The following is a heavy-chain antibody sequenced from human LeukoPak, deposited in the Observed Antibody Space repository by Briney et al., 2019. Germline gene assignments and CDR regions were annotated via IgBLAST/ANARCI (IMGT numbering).Heavy chain of an antibody. V-gene: IGHV3-33*06. D-gene: IGHD4-17*01. CDR3: AKEPYGDSGLVLGS. J-gene: IGHJ4*02. CDR1: GFTFSSYG. Sequence: GRSLRLSCAASGFTFSSYGMHWVRQAPGKGLEWVAVIWYDGSNKYYADSVKGRFTISRDNSKNTLYLQMNSLRAEDTAVYYCAKEPYGDSGLVLGSWGQGTLVTVSS. CDR2: IWYDGSNK.